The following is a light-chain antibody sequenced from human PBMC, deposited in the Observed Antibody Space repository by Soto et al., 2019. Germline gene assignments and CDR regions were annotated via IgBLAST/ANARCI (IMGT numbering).Light chain of an antibody. Sequence: DIVMTQSPAALSGSAGERVTLSVMASQSVSINLTWYQQKPGQAPRLLIYSASTRATGVPSRFSGSGSGTDFTLTISSLQAEDFAIYYCQQYNSLPCTFGEGTKVDIK. CDR3: QQYNSLPCT. CDR2: SAS. CDR1: QSVSIN. V-gene: IGKV3-15*01. J-gene: IGKJ1*01.